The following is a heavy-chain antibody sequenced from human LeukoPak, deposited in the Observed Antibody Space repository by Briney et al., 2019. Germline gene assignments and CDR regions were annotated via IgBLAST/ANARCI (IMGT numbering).Heavy chain of an antibody. CDR2: ISSDGSST. CDR3: ARDQRVTGRPDIDY. CDR1: GFTFRNHW. D-gene: IGHD6-6*01. V-gene: IGHV3-74*03. J-gene: IGHJ4*02. Sequence: GGSLRLSCAASGFTFRNHWMHWVRQTPGKGLVCVSRISSDGSSTTYADSVKGRFTISRDNAKNTLYLQMNNLRAEDTAMYYCARDQRVTGRPDIDYWGQGTLVIVSS.